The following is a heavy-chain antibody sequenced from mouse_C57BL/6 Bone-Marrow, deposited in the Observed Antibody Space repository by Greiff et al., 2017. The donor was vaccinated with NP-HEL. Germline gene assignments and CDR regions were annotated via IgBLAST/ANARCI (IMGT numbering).Heavy chain of an antibody. D-gene: IGHD1-1*01. CDR1: GYTFTSYW. J-gene: IGHJ2*01. Sequence: QVQLQQPGAELVKPGASVKLSCKASGYTFTSYWMHWVKQRPGQGLEWIGMIHPNSGSTNYNEKFKSKATLTVVKSSSTAYMQLSSLTSEDSAVYYCARRYGSLFDYWGQGTTLTVSS. CDR2: IHPNSGST. V-gene: IGHV1-64*01. CDR3: ARRYGSLFDY.